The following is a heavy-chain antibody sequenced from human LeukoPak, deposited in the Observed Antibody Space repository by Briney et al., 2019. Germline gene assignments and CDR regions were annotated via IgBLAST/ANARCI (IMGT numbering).Heavy chain of an antibody. Sequence: GGSLRLSCAASGFTVSSNYMSWVRQAPGKGLEWVSVIYSGGSTYYADSVKGRFTISRDNSKNTLYLQMNSLRAEDTAVYYCAKERRLTMIVVALDYWGQGTLVTVSS. CDR1: GFTVSSNY. CDR3: AKERRLTMIVVALDY. D-gene: IGHD3-22*01. J-gene: IGHJ4*02. CDR2: IYSGGST. V-gene: IGHV3-53*01.